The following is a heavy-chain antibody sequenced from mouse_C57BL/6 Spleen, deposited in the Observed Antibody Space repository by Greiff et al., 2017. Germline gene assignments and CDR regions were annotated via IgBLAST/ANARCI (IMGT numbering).Heavy chain of an antibody. J-gene: IGHJ4*01. CDR2: INPYNGGT. CDR1: GYTFTDYY. Sequence: VQLQQSGPVLVKPGASVKMSCKASGYTFTDYYMNWVKQSHGKSLEWIGVINPYNGGTSYNQKFKGKATLTVDKSSSTAYMALNSLKSEYSAVYYCARSLTTVVAYYAMDYWGQGTSVTVSS. D-gene: IGHD1-1*01. CDR3: ARSLTTVVAYYAMDY. V-gene: IGHV1-19*01.